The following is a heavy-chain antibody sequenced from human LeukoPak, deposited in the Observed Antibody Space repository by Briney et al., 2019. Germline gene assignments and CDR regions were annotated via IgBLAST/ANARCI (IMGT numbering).Heavy chain of an antibody. J-gene: IGHJ4*02. CDR2: IYTSGST. Sequence: SQTLSLTCTVSGGSISSGSYYWRWVRQPAGKGLEWIGRIYTSGSTNYNPSLKSRVTISLDTSENQFSLRLSSGTAADTAVYYCARWSNWNPYYFDYWGQGTLVTVSS. CDR3: ARWSNWNPYYFDY. CDR1: GGSISSGSYY. V-gene: IGHV4-61*02. D-gene: IGHD1-20*01.